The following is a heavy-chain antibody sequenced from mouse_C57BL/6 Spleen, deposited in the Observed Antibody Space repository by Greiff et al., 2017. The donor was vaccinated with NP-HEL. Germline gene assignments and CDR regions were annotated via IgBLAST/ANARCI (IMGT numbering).Heavy chain of an antibody. V-gene: IGHV3-1*01. CDR3: ARAYGRYAMDY. CDR2: ISYSGST. D-gene: IGHD2-1*01. CDR1: GYSITSGYD. J-gene: IGHJ4*01. Sequence: EVQLVESGPGMVKPSQSLSLTCTVTGYSITSGYDWHWIRHFPGNKLEWMGYISYSGSTNYNPSLKSRISITHDTSKNHFFLKLNSVTTEDTATYYCARAYGRYAMDYWGQGTSVTVSS.